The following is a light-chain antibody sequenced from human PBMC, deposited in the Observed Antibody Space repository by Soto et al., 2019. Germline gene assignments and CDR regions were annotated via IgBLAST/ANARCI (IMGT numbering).Light chain of an antibody. V-gene: IGKV1-6*01. Sequence: AIQLTQSPSSLSASVGDRVTFTCRASQGIRNDLGWYQQKPGKAPKLLIYAASSLQSGVPSRFSGSGSGTDFTLTISCLQSEDFTTYHCQQYYSYPSITFGQGTRLEIK. J-gene: IGKJ5*01. CDR3: QQYYSYPSIT. CDR2: AAS. CDR1: QGIRND.